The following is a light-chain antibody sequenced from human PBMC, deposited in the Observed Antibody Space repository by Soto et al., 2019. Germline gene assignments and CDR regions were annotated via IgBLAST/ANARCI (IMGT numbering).Light chain of an antibody. CDR2: GAS. CDR3: QQYGNSPYT. Sequence: EIVLTQSPGTLSLSPGQRATLSCRASQSLSSSYLAWYQRRPGQAPRLLIYGASSRATGIPDRFSGSGSGTDFALTISRLDPEDFAVYYCQQYGNSPYTFGQGTKLEI. V-gene: IGKV3-20*01. J-gene: IGKJ2*01. CDR1: QSLSSSY.